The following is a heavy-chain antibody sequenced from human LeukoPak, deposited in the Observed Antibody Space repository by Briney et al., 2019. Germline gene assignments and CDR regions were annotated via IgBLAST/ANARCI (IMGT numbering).Heavy chain of an antibody. CDR2: ISGSGGST. J-gene: IGHJ4*02. CDR1: GFTFSSYA. D-gene: IGHD3-3*01. Sequence: GGSLRLSCAASGFTFSSYAMSWVRQAPGKGLEWVSAISGSGGSTYYADSVKGRFTISRDNSKNTLYLQMNSLRAEDTAVYYCAILNFGDYDFWSGYYSDFDYWGQGTLVTVSS. V-gene: IGHV3-23*01. CDR3: AILNFGDYDFWSGYYSDFDY.